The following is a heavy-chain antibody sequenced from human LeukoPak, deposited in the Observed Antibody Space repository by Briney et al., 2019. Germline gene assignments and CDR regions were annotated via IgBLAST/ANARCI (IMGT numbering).Heavy chain of an antibody. D-gene: IGHD5-12*01. CDR3: AATYGAGDSGYDARGRGYYYYYYGMDV. V-gene: IGHV1-46*01. CDR2: INPSGGST. Sequence: ASVKVSCKASGYTFTSYYMHWVRQAPGQGLEWMGIINPSGGSTSYAQKFQGRVTMTRDTSTSTVYMELSSLRSEDTAVYYCAATYGAGDSGYDARGRGYYYYYYGMDVWGQGTTVTVSS. J-gene: IGHJ6*02. CDR1: GYTFTSYY.